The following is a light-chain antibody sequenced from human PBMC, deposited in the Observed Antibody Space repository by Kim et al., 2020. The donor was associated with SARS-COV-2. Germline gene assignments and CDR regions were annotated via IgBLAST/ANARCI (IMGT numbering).Light chain of an antibody. CDR2: DAS. CDR3: QHYNNYPLN. CDR1: QSISTW. Sequence: ASVGDRVTITCRTSQSISTWLAWYQQKPGKAPKLLIYDASSLESGVPSRFSGSGSGTEFTLTISSLQPDDFATYYCQHYNNYPLNFGGGTKVDSK. V-gene: IGKV1-5*01. J-gene: IGKJ4*01.